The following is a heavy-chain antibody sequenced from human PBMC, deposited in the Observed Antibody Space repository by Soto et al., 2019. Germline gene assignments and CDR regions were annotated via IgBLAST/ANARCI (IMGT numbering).Heavy chain of an antibody. CDR1: GGTFSSYA. CDR3: ATNVVDTAMVTSSTPFDY. Sequence: SVKVSCKASGGTFSSYAISWVRQAPGQGLEWMGGIIPIFGTANYAQKFQGRVTITADESTSTAYMELSSLRSEDTAVYYCATNVVDTAMVTSSTPFDYWGQGTLVTVSS. CDR2: IIPIFGTA. D-gene: IGHD5-18*01. V-gene: IGHV1-69*13. J-gene: IGHJ4*02.